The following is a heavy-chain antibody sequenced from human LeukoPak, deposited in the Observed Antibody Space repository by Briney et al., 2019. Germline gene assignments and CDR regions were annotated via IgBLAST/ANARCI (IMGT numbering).Heavy chain of an antibody. Sequence: GRSLRLSCAASGTTFSIHPMHWVRQAPGKGLEWVAVISYDGINKYYADSMKGRITISRDNSKNTVYLQMNSLRVEDTAVYYCARESKGGEDLRELGAFDIWGQGTMVTVST. CDR1: GTTFSIHP. CDR3: ARESKGGEDLRELGAFDI. CDR2: ISYDGINK. J-gene: IGHJ3*02. D-gene: IGHD1-7*01. V-gene: IGHV3-30*04.